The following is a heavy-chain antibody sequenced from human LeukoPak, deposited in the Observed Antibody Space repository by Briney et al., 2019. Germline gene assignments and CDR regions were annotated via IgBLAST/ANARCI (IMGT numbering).Heavy chain of an antibody. CDR2: ISWNSGAI. D-gene: IGHD3-16*01. CDR1: GFTFDDYA. V-gene: IGHV3-9*01. Sequence: PGGSLRLSCAASGFTFDDYAMRWVRQTPGKGLEWVSGISWNSGAIGYPDSVKGRFTISRDNAKNSLYLQMNSLRAEDTAVYYCAPGENWFDPWGQGTLVTVSS. CDR3: APGENWFDP. J-gene: IGHJ5*02.